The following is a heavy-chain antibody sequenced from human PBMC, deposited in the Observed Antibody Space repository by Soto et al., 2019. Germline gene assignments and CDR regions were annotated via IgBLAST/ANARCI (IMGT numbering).Heavy chain of an antibody. D-gene: IGHD6-19*01. V-gene: IGHV3-30-3*01. Sequence: GGSLRLSCAASGFTFSSYAMHWVRQAPGKGLEWVAVISYDGSKKYYAGSVKGRFTISRDNSKNTLYLQMNSLRAEDTAVYYCARAWVAGTDYYYQGMDVWGQGTTVTV. J-gene: IGHJ6*02. CDR3: ARAWVAGTDYYYQGMDV. CDR2: ISYDGSKK. CDR1: GFTFSSYA.